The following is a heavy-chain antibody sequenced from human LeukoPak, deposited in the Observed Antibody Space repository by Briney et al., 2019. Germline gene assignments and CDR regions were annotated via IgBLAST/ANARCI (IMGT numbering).Heavy chain of an antibody. J-gene: IGHJ4*02. CDR3: ARGDYGDYLYFDY. Sequence: GGSLRLSCAASGFTFTNYAMSWVRQAPGKGLEWVSGISGGGGSTYYADSVKGRFTISRDNSKNTLYLQMNSLRAEDTAVYYCARGDYGDYLYFDYWGQGTLVTVSS. CDR2: ISGGGGST. CDR1: GFTFTNYA. V-gene: IGHV3-23*01. D-gene: IGHD4-17*01.